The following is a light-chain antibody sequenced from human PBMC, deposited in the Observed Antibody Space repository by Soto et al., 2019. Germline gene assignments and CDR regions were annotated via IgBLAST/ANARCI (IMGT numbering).Light chain of an antibody. V-gene: IGLV1-44*01. CDR2: DNN. Sequence: QSVLTQPPSASGTPGQRVTISCSGSGSNIGRDPVNWYQELPGTAPKLLIYDNNQRPSGVPDRFSGSKSGTSASLAISGLQSEDEADYFCAGWDGSLRGFVFGTGTKVTVL. CDR3: AGWDGSLRGFV. J-gene: IGLJ1*01. CDR1: GSNIGRDP.